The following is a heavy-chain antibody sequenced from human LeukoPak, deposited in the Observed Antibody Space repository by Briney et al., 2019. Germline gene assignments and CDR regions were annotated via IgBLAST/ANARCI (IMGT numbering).Heavy chain of an antibody. Sequence: QPGGSLRLSCAASGFSVNDKYMSWVRQAPGRGLEWVSVIYSGGSTYYADSVKGRFTISRDSSKNTLYLQMNSLRAEDTAVYYCAREHYYDNSGYWSWGQGTLVTVSS. J-gene: IGHJ4*02. CDR1: GFSVNDKY. V-gene: IGHV3-53*01. CDR3: AREHYYDNSGYWS. CDR2: IYSGGST. D-gene: IGHD3-22*01.